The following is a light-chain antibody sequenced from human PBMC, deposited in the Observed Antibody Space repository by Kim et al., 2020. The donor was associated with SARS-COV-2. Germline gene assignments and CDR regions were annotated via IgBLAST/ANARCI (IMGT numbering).Light chain of an antibody. CDR2: GAS. CDR1: QSVLTN. Sequence: EIVMTQSPATLSVSPGERATLSCRASQSVLTNLAWYQQKPGQAPRLLIYGASTRATGIPASFSGSGSGTEFTLTISSLQSEDFVIYYCQQYYNWPRTFGQGTKLEI. V-gene: IGKV3-15*01. CDR3: QQYYNWPRT. J-gene: IGKJ1*01.